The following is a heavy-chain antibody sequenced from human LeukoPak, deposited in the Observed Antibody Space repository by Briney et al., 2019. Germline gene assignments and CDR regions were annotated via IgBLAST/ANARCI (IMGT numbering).Heavy chain of an antibody. Sequence: SETLSLTGTVSGGSISSGGYYWSWIRQHPGKGLEWIGYIYYSGSTYYNPSLKSRVTISVDTSKNQFSLKLSSVTAADTAVYYCARVRGGIDSSGWYNWFDPWGQGTLVTVSS. J-gene: IGHJ5*02. CDR2: IYYSGST. D-gene: IGHD6-19*01. V-gene: IGHV4-31*03. CDR3: ARVRGGIDSSGWYNWFDP. CDR1: GGSISSGGYY.